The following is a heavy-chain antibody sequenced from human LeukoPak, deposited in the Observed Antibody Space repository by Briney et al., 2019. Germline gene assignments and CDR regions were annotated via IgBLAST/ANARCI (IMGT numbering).Heavy chain of an antibody. V-gene: IGHV3-23*01. CDR1: GFTFSNYA. D-gene: IGHD2-2*01. CDR3: ARVNEGVVPAAIGDFNWFDP. J-gene: IGHJ5*02. Sequence: PGGSLRLSCEASGFTFSNYAMSWVRQAPGKGLEWVSGICGHGISIYYADSVKGRFTISRDNSKSTLYLVMNSLRAEDTAVYYCARVNEGVVPAAIGDFNWFDPWGQGTLVTVSS. CDR2: ICGHGISI.